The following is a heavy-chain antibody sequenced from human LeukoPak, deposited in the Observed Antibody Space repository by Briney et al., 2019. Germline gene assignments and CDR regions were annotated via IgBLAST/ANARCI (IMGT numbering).Heavy chain of an antibody. CDR2: TNPNSAGT. Sequence: ASVKVSCTASGYTFTRYYMHWVGQAAGQGGELIASTNPNSAGTNYAQQFQRRVTMTRDTSISTVYMELSRLRSDDTAVYYYARPREEDDAFDIWGQGTMATVSA. J-gene: IGHJ3*02. D-gene: IGHD1-26*01. CDR3: ARPREEDDAFDI. V-gene: IGHV1-2*02. CDR1: GYTFTRYY.